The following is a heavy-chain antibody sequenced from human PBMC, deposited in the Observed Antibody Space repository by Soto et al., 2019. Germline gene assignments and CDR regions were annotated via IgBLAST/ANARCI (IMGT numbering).Heavy chain of an antibody. CDR2: ISGSGGST. V-gene: IGHV3-23*01. Sequence: EVQLSQSGGGLVQPGGSLRLSCAASGFTFSNFAMRWVRQAPGKGLEWFSDISGSGGSTYYAESVKGRFTISRDNSKNTLFLQMNSLRVEDTAVYYCAKDIVAVGGYETFDFWGQGTMVTVSS. D-gene: IGHD5-12*01. CDR3: AKDIVAVGGYETFDF. CDR1: GFTFSNFA. J-gene: IGHJ4*02.